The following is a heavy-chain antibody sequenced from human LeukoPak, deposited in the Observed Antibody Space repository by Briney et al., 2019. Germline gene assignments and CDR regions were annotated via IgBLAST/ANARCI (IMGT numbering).Heavy chain of an antibody. V-gene: IGHV4-39*01. J-gene: IGHJ5*02. D-gene: IGHD3-3*01. Sequence: SETLSLTCTVSGGSINSALYYWAWIRQTPEQQLEWIVSVSHDGITKYSPSLGGRVSLSADTSKNAFFMEVHSVTAADSAIYYCARHTIFCSFINCSPFDPWGQGTLVTVSS. CDR3: ARHTIFCSFINCSPFDP. CDR2: VSHDGIT. CDR1: GGSINSALYY.